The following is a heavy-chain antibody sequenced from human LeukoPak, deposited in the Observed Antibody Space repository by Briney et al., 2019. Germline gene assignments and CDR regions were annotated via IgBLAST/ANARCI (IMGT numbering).Heavy chain of an antibody. V-gene: IGHV4-59*01. CDR2: FYNSGST. J-gene: IGHJ3*02. CDR1: GDSISSYY. Sequence: PSETLSLTCTVSGDSISSYYWSWIRQPPGRGLEWIGYFYNSGSTNYNPSLKSRVTISVDTSKNQFSLKLSSVTAADTAVYYCARDRTRSTRGAFDIWGQGTMVTVSS. CDR3: ARDRTRSTRGAFDI. D-gene: IGHD1-1*01.